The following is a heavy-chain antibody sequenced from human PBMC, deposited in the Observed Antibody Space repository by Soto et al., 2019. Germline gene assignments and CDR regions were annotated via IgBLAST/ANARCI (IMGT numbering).Heavy chain of an antibody. D-gene: IGHD1-1*01. Sequence: QVQLVQSGAEVKKPGASVKVSCKASGYTFTSYGISWVRQASGQGLEWMGWISAYNGNTKYAQKLQGRVTKTTDTSTSTAYMELRSLGSDDTAVYYCARDEAYKWNDGGWFDPWGQGTLVTVSS. CDR1: GYTFTSYG. CDR3: ARDEAYKWNDGGWFDP. V-gene: IGHV1-18*01. J-gene: IGHJ5*02. CDR2: ISAYNGNT.